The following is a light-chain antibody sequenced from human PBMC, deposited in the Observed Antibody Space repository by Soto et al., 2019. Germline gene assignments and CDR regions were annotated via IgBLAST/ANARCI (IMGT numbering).Light chain of an antibody. V-gene: IGKV4-1*01. Sequence: DIVMTQSPHSLAASLGERATINCKSSQSVLYSSNNKNYLAWYQQKPGQPPKLLIYWASTRESGVPDRFSGSGSGTDFNLTISSLQAEDVAVYYCQQYYDTPETFGQGTKVEIK. J-gene: IGKJ1*01. CDR2: WAS. CDR3: QQYYDTPET. CDR1: QSVLYSSNNKNY.